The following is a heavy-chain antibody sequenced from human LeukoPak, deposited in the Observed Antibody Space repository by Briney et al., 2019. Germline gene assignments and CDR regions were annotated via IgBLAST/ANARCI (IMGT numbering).Heavy chain of an antibody. D-gene: IGHD6-19*01. CDR2: IYYSGST. CDR3: ARRRGLVRRYFDY. V-gene: IGHV4-59*12. CDR1: GGSISNYY. J-gene: IGHJ4*02. Sequence: PSETLSLTCTVSGGSISNYYWIWIRQPPGKGLEWIGYIYYSGSTNYNPSLKSRVTISVDTSKNQFSLKLSSVTAADTAVYYCARRRGLVRRYFDYWGQGTLVTVSS.